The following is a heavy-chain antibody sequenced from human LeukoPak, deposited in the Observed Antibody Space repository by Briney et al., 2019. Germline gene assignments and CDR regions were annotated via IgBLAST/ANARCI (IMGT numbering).Heavy chain of an antibody. Sequence: GGSLRLSCAASGFTFSSYAMSWVRQAPGKGLEWVSAISGSGGSTYYADSVKGRFTISRDNSKNTLYLQMNGLRAEDTAVYYCAKYGSGGWRPYYYYMDVWGKGTTVTVSS. D-gene: IGHD6-19*01. CDR1: GFTFSSYA. CDR2: ISGSGGST. CDR3: AKYGSGGWRPYYYYMDV. V-gene: IGHV3-23*01. J-gene: IGHJ6*03.